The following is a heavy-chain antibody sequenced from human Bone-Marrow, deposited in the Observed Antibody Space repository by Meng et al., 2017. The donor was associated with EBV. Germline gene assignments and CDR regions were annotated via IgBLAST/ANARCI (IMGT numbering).Heavy chain of an antibody. D-gene: IGHD3-22*01. CDR1: GFTFSTYS. V-gene: IGHV3-21*01. CDR3: ARDGHDSPFDY. J-gene: IGHJ4*02. Sequence: EVQRGDAGGGLVKPGGSLRLSCAASGFTFSTYSMNWVRQAPGKGLEWVSSISSSSSYIYYADSEKGRFTISRDNAKNSLYLQMNSLRAEDTAVYYCARDGHDSPFDYWGQGTLVTVSS. CDR2: ISSSSSYI.